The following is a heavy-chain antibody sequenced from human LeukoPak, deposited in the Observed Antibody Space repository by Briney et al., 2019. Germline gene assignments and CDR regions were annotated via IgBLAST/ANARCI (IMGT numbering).Heavy chain of an antibody. V-gene: IGHV4-59*08. CDR2: IYYSGST. D-gene: IGHD3-22*01. CDR3: ARRYDSSGYYNQGVFDY. Sequence: SETLYLTCTDSGGSISSYFWSWIRQPPGKGLEWIGYIYYSGSTNYNPSLKSRVTISVETSKNQFSLKLSSVTAADTAVYYCARRYDSSGYYNQGVFDYWGQGTLVTVSS. J-gene: IGHJ4*02. CDR1: GGSISSYF.